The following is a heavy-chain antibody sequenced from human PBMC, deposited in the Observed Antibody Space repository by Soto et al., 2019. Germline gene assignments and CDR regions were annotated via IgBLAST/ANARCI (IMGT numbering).Heavy chain of an antibody. Sequence: QVQLVESGGGVVQPGRSLRLSCAASGFTFSSYGMHWVRQAPGKGLEWVAVISYDGSNKYYADSVKGRFTISRDNSKNTLYLQMNSLIAEDTAVYYCAKDEDDIVVVPAAILYWGQGTLVTVSS. CDR3: AKDEDDIVVVPAAILY. CDR2: ISYDGSNK. CDR1: GFTFSSYG. D-gene: IGHD2-2*01. V-gene: IGHV3-30*18. J-gene: IGHJ4*02.